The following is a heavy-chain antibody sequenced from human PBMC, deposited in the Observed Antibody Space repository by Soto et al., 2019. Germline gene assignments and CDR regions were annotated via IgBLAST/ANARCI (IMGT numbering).Heavy chain of an antibody. CDR2: IYYSGST. CDR1: GYSISSGYY. CDR3: ARTYYDILTGYYQTPGYYYGMDV. Sequence: SETLSLTCAVSGYSISSGYYWGWIRQPPGKGLEWIGYIYYSGSTYYNPSLKSRVTISVDTSKNQFSLKLSSVTAADTAVYYCARTYYDILTGYYQTPGYYYGMDVWGQGTTVTVSS. D-gene: IGHD3-9*01. J-gene: IGHJ6*02. V-gene: IGHV4-38-2*01.